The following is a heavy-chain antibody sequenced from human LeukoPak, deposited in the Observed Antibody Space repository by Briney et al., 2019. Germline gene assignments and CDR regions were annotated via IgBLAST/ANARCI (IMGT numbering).Heavy chain of an antibody. J-gene: IGHJ4*02. CDR2: ISWDGVST. CDR3: VKGSGSYLFDY. D-gene: IGHD1-26*01. CDR1: GFIFDDYT. V-gene: IGHV3-43*01. Sequence: GGSLRLSCASSGFIFDDYTMHWVRQAPGRGLEWVSLISWDGVSTNYADSVRGRFTIPRDNSEDSLYLQMNSLRPEDTAFYYCVKGSGSYLFDYWGQGTLVTVSS.